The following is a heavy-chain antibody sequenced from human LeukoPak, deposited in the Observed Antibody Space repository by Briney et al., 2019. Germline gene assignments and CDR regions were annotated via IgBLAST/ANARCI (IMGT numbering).Heavy chain of an antibody. CDR3: AKGYSYEDY. V-gene: IGHV3-30*18. D-gene: IGHD5-18*01. CDR2: ISYDESNV. CDR1: GFIFSSYG. Sequence: GGSLRLSCAASGFIFSSYGMHWVRQAPGKGLEWVAVISYDESNVYYAESGKGRFTIYRDNSKYTLYLQMNSLRAEDTAVYYCAKGYSYEDYWGQGTLVTVSS. J-gene: IGHJ4*02.